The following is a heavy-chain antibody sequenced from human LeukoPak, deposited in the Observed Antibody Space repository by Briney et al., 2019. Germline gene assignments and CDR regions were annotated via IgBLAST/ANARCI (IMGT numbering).Heavy chain of an antibody. J-gene: IGHJ4*02. V-gene: IGHV3-23*01. Sequence: GGSLRLSCAASGFTFRSYAMSWVRQAPGKGLEWVSAISGSGGSTYYADSVKGWYTISRDKSKNTLYLQMNSLRAEDTAVYYCAKPSGSDPVDYWGQGTLVTVSS. CDR1: GFTFRSYA. CDR2: ISGSGGST. D-gene: IGHD1-26*01. CDR3: AKPSGSDPVDY.